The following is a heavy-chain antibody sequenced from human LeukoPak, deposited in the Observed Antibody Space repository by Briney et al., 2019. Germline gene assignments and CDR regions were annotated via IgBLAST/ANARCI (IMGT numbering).Heavy chain of an antibody. CDR1: GFTFSNYW. CDR2: IRQDGGLK. V-gene: IGHV3-7*01. Sequence: GGSLRLSCTASGFTFSNYWMTWVRQAPGKGLEWVANIRQDGGLKHCVDSVKGRFTISRDNAENSLYLQMNSLRAEDTAVYYCAREIVGAIKSYFDYWGQGTLVTASS. J-gene: IGHJ4*02. D-gene: IGHD1-26*01. CDR3: AREIVGAIKSYFDY.